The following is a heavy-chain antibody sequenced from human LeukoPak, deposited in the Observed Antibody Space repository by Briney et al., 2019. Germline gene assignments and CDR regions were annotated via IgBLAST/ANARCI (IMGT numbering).Heavy chain of an antibody. CDR2: INAGNGNT. CDR3: AREGDYYDSSGYAFDI. Sequence: ASVKVSCKASGYTFTSYAMHWVRQAPGQRLEWMGWINAGNGNTKYSQKFQGRVTITRDTSASTAYMELSSLRSEDTAVYYCAREGDYYDSSGYAFDIWGQGTMVTVSS. V-gene: IGHV1-3*01. J-gene: IGHJ3*02. CDR1: GYTFTSYA. D-gene: IGHD3-22*01.